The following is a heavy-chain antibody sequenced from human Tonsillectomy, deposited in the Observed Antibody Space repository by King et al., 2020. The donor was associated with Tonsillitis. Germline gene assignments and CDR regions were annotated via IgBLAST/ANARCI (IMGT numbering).Heavy chain of an antibody. Sequence: QLQESGPGLVKPSETLSLTCTVSGGSISSSSYYWGWIRQPPGKGLEWIGSIYYSGSTYYNPSLKSRVTISVDTSKHQFSLKLSSVTAADTAVYYCARHEGSGNYDSSGYYYWGQGTLVTVSS. V-gene: IGHV4-39*01. CDR2: IYYSGST. CDR1: GGSISSSSYY. J-gene: IGHJ4*02. CDR3: ARHEGSGNYDSSGYYY. D-gene: IGHD3-22*01.